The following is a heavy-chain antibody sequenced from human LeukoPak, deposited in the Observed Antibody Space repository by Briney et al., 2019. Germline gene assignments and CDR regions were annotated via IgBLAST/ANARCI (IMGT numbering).Heavy chain of an antibody. V-gene: IGHV4-59*01. D-gene: IGHD3-3*01. CDR1: GGSISSYY. J-gene: IGHJ5*02. CDR2: IYYSGST. CDR3: ARVSGGYYDFWSGYSNWFDP. Sequence: KTSETLSLTCTVSGGSISSYYWSWIRQPPGKGLEWMGYIYYSGSTNYNPSLKSRVTISVDSSKNPFSLKLSSVTAADTAVYYCARVSGGYYDFWSGYSNWFDPWGQGTLVTVSS.